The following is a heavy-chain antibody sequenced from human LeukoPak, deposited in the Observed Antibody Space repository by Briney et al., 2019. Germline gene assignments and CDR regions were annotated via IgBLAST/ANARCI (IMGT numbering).Heavy chain of an antibody. J-gene: IGHJ4*02. CDR1: GFTVSSNY. CDR2: IYSGGST. V-gene: IGHV3-53*01. D-gene: IGHD3-10*01. Sequence: SLGSLRLSCAASGFTVSSNYMSWVRQAPGKGLEWVSVIYSGGSTYYADSVKGRFTISRDNSKNTLYLQMSSLRAEDTAVYYCAKDKSGSTAYYFDYWGQGTLVTVSS. CDR3: AKDKSGSTAYYFDY.